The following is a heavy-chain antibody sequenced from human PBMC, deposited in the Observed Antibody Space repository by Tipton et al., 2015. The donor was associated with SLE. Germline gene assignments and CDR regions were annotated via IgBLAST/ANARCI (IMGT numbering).Heavy chain of an antibody. CDR3: ARFWGPNSWYFDY. V-gene: IGHV4-59*01. D-gene: IGHD6-13*01. J-gene: IGHJ4*02. CDR1: GGSISSYY. Sequence: LRLSCTISGGSISSYYWTWIRQSPGKGLEWIGYVYVSGSTNYNPSLKSRVTISVDTSKNQFSLSLTSVTAADTAVYYCARFWGPNSWYFDYWGQGTLVNAS. CDR2: VYVSGST.